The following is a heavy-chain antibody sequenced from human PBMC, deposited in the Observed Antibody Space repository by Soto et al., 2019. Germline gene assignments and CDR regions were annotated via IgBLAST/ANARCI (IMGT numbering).Heavy chain of an antibody. D-gene: IGHD6-13*01. CDR3: ARGVTSGYSSSFPDYYYYYMDV. CDR2: IYYSGST. V-gene: IGHV4-59*01. CDR1: GGSISSYY. J-gene: IGHJ6*03. Sequence: QVQLQESGPGLVKPSETLSLTCTVSGGSISSYYWSWIRQPPGKGLEWIGYIYYSGSTNYNPSLKSRVTISVDTSKNQFSLKLSSVTAADTAVYYCARGVTSGYSSSFPDYYYYYMDVWGKGTTVTVSS.